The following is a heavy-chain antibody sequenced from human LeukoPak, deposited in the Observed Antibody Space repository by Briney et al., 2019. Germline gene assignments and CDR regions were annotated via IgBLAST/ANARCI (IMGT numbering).Heavy chain of an antibody. J-gene: IGHJ4*02. CDR3: ASHGATTPMDY. V-gene: IGHV4-34*01. CDR1: GGSFSGYY. D-gene: IGHD5-12*01. Sequence: SETLSLTCAVYGGSFSGYYWSWIRQPPGKGLEWIGEINHSGSTNYNPSLKSRVTMSVDTSKNQFSLKLSSVTAADTAVYYCASHGATTPMDYWGQGTLVTVSS. CDR2: INHSGST.